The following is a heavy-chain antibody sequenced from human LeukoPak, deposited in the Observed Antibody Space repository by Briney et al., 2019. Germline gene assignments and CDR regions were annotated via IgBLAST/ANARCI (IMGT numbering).Heavy chain of an antibody. CDR2: ISYDGSNK. CDR3: ARDLIQSRHHVYYYYGMDV. J-gene: IGHJ6*02. D-gene: IGHD1-14*01. Sequence: GGSLRLSCAASGFTFSSYAMHWVRQAPGKGLEWVAVISYDGSNKYYADSVKGRFTISRDNSKNTLYLQMNSLRAEDTAVYYCARDLIQSRHHVYYYYGMDVWGQGTTVTVSS. CDR1: GFTFSSYA. V-gene: IGHV3-30*04.